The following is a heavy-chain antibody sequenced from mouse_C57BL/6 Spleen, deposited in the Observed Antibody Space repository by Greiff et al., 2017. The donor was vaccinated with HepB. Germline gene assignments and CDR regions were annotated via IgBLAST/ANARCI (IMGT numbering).Heavy chain of an antibody. CDR1: GYAFTNYL. J-gene: IGHJ3*01. CDR3: ARGRAYYSNYTLFAY. CDR2: INPGSGGT. Sequence: VQRVESGAELVRPGTSVKVSCKASGYAFTNYLIEWVKQRPGQGLEWIGVINPGSGGTNYNEKFKGKATLTADKSSSTAYMQLSSLTSEDSAVYFCARGRAYYSNYTLFAYWGQGTLVTVSA. D-gene: IGHD2-5*01. V-gene: IGHV1-54*01.